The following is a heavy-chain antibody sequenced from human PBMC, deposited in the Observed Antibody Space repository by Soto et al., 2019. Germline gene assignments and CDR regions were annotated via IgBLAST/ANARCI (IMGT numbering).Heavy chain of an antibody. V-gene: IGHV3-23*01. J-gene: IGHJ6*02. CDR2: ISGSGGST. CDR3: AKASKLLWFGEPQGYYYYYGMDV. Sequence: PGGSLRLSCAASGFTFSSYAMSWVRQAPGKGLEWVSAISGSGGSTYYADSVKGRFTISRDNSKNTLYLQMNSLRAEDTAVYYCAKASKLLWFGEPQGYYYYYGMDVWGQGTTVTVSS. CDR1: GFTFSSYA. D-gene: IGHD3-10*01.